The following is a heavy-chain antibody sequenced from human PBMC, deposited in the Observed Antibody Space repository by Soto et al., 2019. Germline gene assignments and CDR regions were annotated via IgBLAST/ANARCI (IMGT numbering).Heavy chain of an antibody. J-gene: IGHJ4*02. D-gene: IGHD3-3*01. CDR1: GASISGSY. Sequence: QVQLQESGPGLVKPSETLSLICSVSGASISGSYWAWIRQPPGKGLEWIGHLFNSGDTNYNPSLTSRVTISVDTSNNTISLTLTSVTAADTAVYFCARAQRFLKWSVGYYFDFWGQGALVAVSS. V-gene: IGHV4-59*12. CDR2: LFNSGDT. CDR3: ARAQRFLKWSVGYYFDF.